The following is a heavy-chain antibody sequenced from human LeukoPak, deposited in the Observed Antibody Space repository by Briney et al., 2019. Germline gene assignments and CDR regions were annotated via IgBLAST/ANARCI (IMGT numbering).Heavy chain of an antibody. CDR1: GFTFSSYG. CDR2: IWYDGSNK. D-gene: IGHD2/OR15-2a*01. CDR3: AREGPRGNSQFDY. Sequence: GGSLRPSCAASGFTFSSYGMHWVRQAPGKGLEWVALIWYDGSNKYYTDSVKGRLTISRDNSKNTLYLQMNSLRAEDTAVYYCAREGPRGNSQFDYWGQGTLVTVSS. J-gene: IGHJ4*02. V-gene: IGHV3-33*01.